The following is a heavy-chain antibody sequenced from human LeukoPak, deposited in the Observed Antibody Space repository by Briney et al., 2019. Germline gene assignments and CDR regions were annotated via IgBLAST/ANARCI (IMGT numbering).Heavy chain of an antibody. CDR3: ARTEDSGYHFPYFDY. Sequence: SVKVSCKASGGTFSSYAISWVRQATGQGLEWMGGIIPIFGTANYAQKFQGRVTITADESTRTAYMELSSLRSEDTAEYYCARTEDSGYHFPYFDYWGQGTLVTVSS. V-gene: IGHV1-69*13. CDR2: IIPIFGTA. D-gene: IGHD5-12*01. CDR1: GGTFSSYA. J-gene: IGHJ4*02.